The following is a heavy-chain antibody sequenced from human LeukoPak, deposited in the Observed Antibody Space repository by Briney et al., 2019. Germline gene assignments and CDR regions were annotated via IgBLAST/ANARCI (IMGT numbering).Heavy chain of an antibody. Sequence: GGSLRLSCAASGFTFSSYAMHWVRQAPGKGLEWVAVISYDGSNKYYADSVKGRFTISRDNSKNTLYLQMNSLRAEDTAVYYCARDIPSSIGSWYGDYYYYGMDVWGQGTTVTVSS. CDR2: ISYDGSNK. CDR3: ARDIPSSIGSWYGDYYYYGMDV. V-gene: IGHV3-30-3*01. CDR1: GFTFSSYA. D-gene: IGHD6-13*01. J-gene: IGHJ6*02.